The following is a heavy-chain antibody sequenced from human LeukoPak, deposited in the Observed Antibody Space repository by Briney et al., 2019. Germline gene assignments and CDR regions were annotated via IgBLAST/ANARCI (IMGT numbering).Heavy chain of an antibody. CDR1: GFTFSSYA. Sequence: GGSLRLSCAASGFTFSSYAMHWVRQAPGKGLEWVAGISYDGRNKYYADSVKGRFTISRDNSKNTLYLQMNSLRAEDTAVYYCARDAIWFGELLNQGDYWGQGPLVTVSS. V-gene: IGHV3-30*04. D-gene: IGHD3-10*01. J-gene: IGHJ4*02. CDR2: ISYDGRNK. CDR3: ARDAIWFGELLNQGDY.